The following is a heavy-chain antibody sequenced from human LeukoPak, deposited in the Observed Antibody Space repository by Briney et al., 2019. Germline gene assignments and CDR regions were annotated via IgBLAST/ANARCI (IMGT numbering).Heavy chain of an antibody. CDR1: GGSISSSSYY. CDR2: IYYSGST. Sequence: PSETLSLTCTVSGGSISSSSYYWGWIRQPPGKGLEWIGSIYYSGSTYYNPSLKSRVTISVDTSKNQFSLKLSSVTAADTAVYYCAREYSSGWARYPIRYFDYWGQGTLVTVSS. V-gene: IGHV4-39*07. CDR3: AREYSSGWARYPIRYFDY. J-gene: IGHJ4*02. D-gene: IGHD6-19*01.